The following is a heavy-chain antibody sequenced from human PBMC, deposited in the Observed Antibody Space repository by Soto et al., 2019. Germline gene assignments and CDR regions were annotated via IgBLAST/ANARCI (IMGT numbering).Heavy chain of an antibody. CDR2: TYYRSKWYN. Sequence: PSQTLSLTCVISVDSVSSNSAAWNWIRQSPSRGLEWLGRTYYRSKWYNDYAVSVKSRITINPDTSKNQFSLQLNSVTPEDTAVYYCARDRTPGGYYYYYGMDVWGQGTTVTVSS. CDR1: VDSVSSNSAA. V-gene: IGHV6-1*01. J-gene: IGHJ6*02. CDR3: ARDRTPGGYYYYYGMDV. D-gene: IGHD2-15*01.